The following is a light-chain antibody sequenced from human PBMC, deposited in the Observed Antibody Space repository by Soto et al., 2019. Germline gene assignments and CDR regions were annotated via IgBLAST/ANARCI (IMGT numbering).Light chain of an antibody. CDR3: SSYPSSSTRV. J-gene: IGLJ1*01. Sequence: QSVLTQPASVSGSPGQSITISCTGTSSDVGGYNYVSWYQHHPGKAPKLLIYDVSNGPSGVSNRFFGSKSGNTASLTSSGLQDEDEADYYCSSYPSSSTRVFGTGTKLIVL. V-gene: IGLV2-14*03. CDR1: SSDVGGYNY. CDR2: DVS.